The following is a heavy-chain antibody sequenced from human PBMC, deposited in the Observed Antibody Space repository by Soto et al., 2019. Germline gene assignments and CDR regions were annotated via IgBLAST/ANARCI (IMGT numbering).Heavy chain of an antibody. CDR1: GFTFSSYG. CDR3: AKGLGNYNYYYYGMDV. D-gene: IGHD1-7*01. Sequence: QVQLVESGRGVVQPGRSLRLSCAASGFTFSSYGMHWVRQAPGKGLEWVAVISYDGSNKYYADSVKGRFTISRDNSKNTLYLQMNSLRAEDTAVYYCAKGLGNYNYYYYGMDVWGQGTTVTVSS. V-gene: IGHV3-30*18. CDR2: ISYDGSNK. J-gene: IGHJ6*02.